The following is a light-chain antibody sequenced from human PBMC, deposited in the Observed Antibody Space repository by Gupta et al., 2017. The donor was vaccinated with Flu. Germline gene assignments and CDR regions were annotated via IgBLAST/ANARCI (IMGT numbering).Light chain of an antibody. Sequence: DIQMTQSPSSLSASVGDRVTITCRASQSISSYLNWYQQKPGKAPKLLIYAGSSLQSEVPSKFSGSGSGTDFTLTISSLQPEDFATYYCKQRDSSTWTFGQGTKVEIK. V-gene: IGKV1-39*01. CDR3: KQRDSSTWT. CDR1: QSISSY. CDR2: AGS. J-gene: IGKJ1*01.